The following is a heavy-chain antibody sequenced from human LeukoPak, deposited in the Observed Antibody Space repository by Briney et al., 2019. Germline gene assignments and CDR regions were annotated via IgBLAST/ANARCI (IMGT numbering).Heavy chain of an antibody. J-gene: IGHJ4*02. V-gene: IGHV4-34*01. CDR1: GGSFSGYY. CDR2: INHSGST. D-gene: IGHD3-22*01. CDR3: ARGDYDSSGYYSPLDY. Sequence: SETLSLTCAVYGGSFSGYYWSWIRQPPGKGLEWIGEINHSGSTNYNPSLKSRVTISVDTSKNQFSLKLSSVTAADTAVYYCARGDYDSSGYYSPLDYWGQGTLVTVSS.